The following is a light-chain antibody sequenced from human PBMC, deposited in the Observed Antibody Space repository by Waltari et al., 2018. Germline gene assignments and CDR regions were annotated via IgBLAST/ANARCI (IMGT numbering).Light chain of an antibody. V-gene: IGLV1-44*01. CDR3: AAWDDSLNGQVV. CDR2: SNN. Sequence: SASGTPGQRVTISCSGSSSNIGSNTVNWYQQLPGTAPKLLIYSNNQRPSGVPDRFSGSKSGTSASLAISGLQSEDEADYYCAAWDDSLNGQVVFGGGTKLTVL. CDR1: SSNIGSNT. J-gene: IGLJ2*01.